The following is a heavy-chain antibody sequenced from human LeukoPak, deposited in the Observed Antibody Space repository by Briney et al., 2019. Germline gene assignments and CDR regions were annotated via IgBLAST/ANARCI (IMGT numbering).Heavy chain of an antibody. V-gene: IGHV4-59*01. Sequence: SETLSLTCTVSGGSISSYYGSWIRQPPGKGLEWIGYIYYSGSTNYNPSLKSRVTISVDTSKNQFSLKLSSVTAADTAVYYCARGVKVRGAAGFRFDYWGQGTLVTVSS. J-gene: IGHJ4*02. CDR3: ARGVKVRGAAGFRFDY. D-gene: IGHD6-13*01. CDR2: IYYSGST. CDR1: GGSISSYY.